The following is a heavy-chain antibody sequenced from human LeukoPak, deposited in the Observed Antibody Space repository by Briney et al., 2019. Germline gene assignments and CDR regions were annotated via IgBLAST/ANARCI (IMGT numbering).Heavy chain of an antibody. CDR2: IIGSSGST. CDR1: GFSFNNYA. D-gene: IGHD5-12*01. V-gene: IGHV3-23*01. Sequence: GGSLRLSCVASGFSFNNYAMNWVRQAPGKGLEWVSLIIGSSGSTFYADSVKGRFTTSRDKSKDTLYLQMNSLRAEDTAVYYCAKGAYDYIEIAYFDYWGQGSLVTVSS. CDR3: AKGAYDYIEIAYFDY. J-gene: IGHJ4*02.